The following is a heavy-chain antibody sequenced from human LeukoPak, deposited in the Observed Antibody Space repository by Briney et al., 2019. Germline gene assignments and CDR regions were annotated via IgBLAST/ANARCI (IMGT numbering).Heavy chain of an antibody. J-gene: IGHJ4*02. CDR2: ISYDGSNK. CDR3: AKADRYCSGGSCYSNRNDY. Sequence: GGSLRLSCAASGFTFSSYAMHWVRQAPGKGLEWVAVISYDGSNKYYADSVKGRFTISRDNSKNTLYLQMNSLRAEDTAVYYCAKADRYCSGGSCYSNRNDYWGQGTLVTVSS. CDR1: GFTFSSYA. D-gene: IGHD2-15*01. V-gene: IGHV3-30*04.